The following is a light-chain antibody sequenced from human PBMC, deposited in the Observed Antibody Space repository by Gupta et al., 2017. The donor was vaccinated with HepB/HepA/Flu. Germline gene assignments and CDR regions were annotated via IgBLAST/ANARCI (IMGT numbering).Light chain of an antibody. V-gene: IGKV3-15*01. CDR1: QSVNSD. J-gene: IGKJ1*01. Sequence: ETVLTQSPATLSVSPGERATLSCRASQSVNSDLAWYQQKPGQAPRLLIYGASTRATDTPVRFSGSGSGTEFTLTISSRQSEDFAVYYWQQDNNWWTFGQGTKVEAK. CDR3: QQDNNWWT. CDR2: GAS.